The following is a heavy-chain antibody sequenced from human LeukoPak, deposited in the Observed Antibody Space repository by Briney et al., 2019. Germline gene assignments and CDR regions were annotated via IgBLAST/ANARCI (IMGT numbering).Heavy chain of an antibody. V-gene: IGHV1-18*01. J-gene: IGHJ6*02. CDR1: GYTFTSYG. CDR3: ARDYYDSSPPGMDV. D-gene: IGHD3-22*01. CDR2: ISAYNGNT. Sequence: GASVKVSCKASGYTFTSYGISWVRQAPGQGLEWMGWISAYNGNTNYAQKLQGRVTMTTDTSTSTAYMELRSLRSDDTAVYYCARDYYDSSPPGMDVWGQGTTVTVSS.